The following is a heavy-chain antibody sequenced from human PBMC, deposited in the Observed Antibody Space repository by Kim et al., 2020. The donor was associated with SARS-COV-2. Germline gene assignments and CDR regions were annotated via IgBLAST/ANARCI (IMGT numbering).Heavy chain of an antibody. V-gene: IGHV3-30-3*01. CDR1: GFTFSSYA. CDR3: ARGRWDIVVVPAAIPPWFDP. Sequence: GGSLRLSCAASGFTFSSYAMHWVRQAPGKGLEWVAVISYDGSNKYYADSVKGRFTISRDNSKNTLYLQMNSLRAEDTAVYYCARGRWDIVVVPAAIPPWFDPWGQGTLVTVSS. J-gene: IGHJ5*02. CDR2: ISYDGSNK. D-gene: IGHD2-2*02.